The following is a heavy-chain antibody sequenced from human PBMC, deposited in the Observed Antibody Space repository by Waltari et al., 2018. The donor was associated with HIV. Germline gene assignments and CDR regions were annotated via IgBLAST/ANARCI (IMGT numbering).Heavy chain of an antibody. J-gene: IGHJ6*02. CDR2: IYYSGST. Sequence: QLQLQESGPGLVKPSETLSLTCTVSGGSISSSSYYWGWIRPPPGKGLEWIGSIYYSGSTYYNPSLKSRVTISVDTSKNQFSLKLSSVTAADTAVYYCARPNCSGGSCYLDVWGQGTTVTVSS. CDR3: ARPNCSGGSCYLDV. D-gene: IGHD2-15*01. V-gene: IGHV4-39*01. CDR1: GGSISSSSYY.